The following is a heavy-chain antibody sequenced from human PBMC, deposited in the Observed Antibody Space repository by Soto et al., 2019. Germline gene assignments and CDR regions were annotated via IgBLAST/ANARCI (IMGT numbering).Heavy chain of an antibody. J-gene: IGHJ4*02. CDR1: GFTFTSSA. CDR2: IVVGSGNT. D-gene: IGHD1-26*01. V-gene: IGHV1-58*01. CDR3: ARGMWELPIDY. Sequence: SVKVSCKASGFTFTSSAVQWVRQARGQRLEWIGWIVVGSGNTNYAQKFQERVTITRDMSTSTAYMELRSLRSDDTAVYYCARGMWELPIDYWGQGTLVTVSS.